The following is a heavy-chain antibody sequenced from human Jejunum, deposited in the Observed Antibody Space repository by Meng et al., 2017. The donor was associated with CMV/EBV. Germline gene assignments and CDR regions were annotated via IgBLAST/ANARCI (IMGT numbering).Heavy chain of an antibody. J-gene: IGHJ4*02. Sequence: ASGFTFTSYAMNWVRQAPGKGLEWVSGISGNGANTFYADSVKGRFTISRDNSKNTLYLQVNSLRAEDTAVYFCAKEGYSNDLDYWGQGTLVTVSS. CDR3: AKEGYSNDLDY. V-gene: IGHV3-23*01. CDR2: ISGNGANT. CDR1: GFTFTSYA. D-gene: IGHD4-11*01.